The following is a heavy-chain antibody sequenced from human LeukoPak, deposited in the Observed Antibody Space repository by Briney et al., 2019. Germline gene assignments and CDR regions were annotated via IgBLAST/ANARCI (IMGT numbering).Heavy chain of an antibody. Sequence: ASVKVSCKASGYTFTGYYMHWVRQAPGQGLEWMGWINPNSGGTNYAQKFQGRVTMTRDTSISTAYMELSRLRSDDTAVYYCARDYGEPNTAMAYRDYWGQGTLVTVSS. CDR3: ARDYGEPNTAMAYRDY. CDR2: INPNSGGT. V-gene: IGHV1-2*02. CDR1: GYTFTGYY. J-gene: IGHJ4*02. D-gene: IGHD5-18*01.